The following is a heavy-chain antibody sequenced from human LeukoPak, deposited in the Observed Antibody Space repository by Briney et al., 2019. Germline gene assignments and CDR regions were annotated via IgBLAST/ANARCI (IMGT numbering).Heavy chain of an antibody. Sequence: ASVKVSCKASGYTFTGYYMHWARQAPGQGLEWMGWINPNSGGTNYAQKFQGRDTMTRDTSISTAYMELSRLRSDDTAVYYCARDYGVYYYYMDVWGKGTTVTVSS. CDR2: INPNSGGT. CDR1: GYTFTGYY. J-gene: IGHJ6*03. CDR3: ARDYGVYYYYMDV. D-gene: IGHD4-17*01. V-gene: IGHV1-2*02.